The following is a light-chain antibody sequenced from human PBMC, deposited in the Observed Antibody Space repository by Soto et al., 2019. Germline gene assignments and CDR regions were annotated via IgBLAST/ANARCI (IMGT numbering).Light chain of an antibody. J-gene: IGLJ2*01. CDR3: SSYSSSTTHMV. V-gene: IGLV2-14*03. CDR2: DVT. Sequence: QSALTQPASVSGSPGQSIAISCTGTNHDIGGYNYVSWYQQHPGKAPKLMIYDVTDRPSGVSILFSGSKSGSAASLTTSGLQSEAEAYYYCSSYSSSTTHMVFGGGTKLTVL. CDR1: NHDIGGYNY.